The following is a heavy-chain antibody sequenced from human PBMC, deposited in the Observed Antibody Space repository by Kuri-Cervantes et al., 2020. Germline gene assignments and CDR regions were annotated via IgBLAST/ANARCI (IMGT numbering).Heavy chain of an antibody. V-gene: IGHV3-23*01. CDR3: AKGSPLDY. J-gene: IGHJ4*02. CDR1: GFIFSNYF. CDR2: ISGSSGTT. Sequence: GESLKISCAASGFIFSNYFMSWVRQAPGKGLEWVSDISGSSGTTNYAASVKGRFTISRDNSKNTLYLQMNSLRAEDTAVYYCAKGSPLDYWGQGTLVTVSS. D-gene: IGHD1-14*01.